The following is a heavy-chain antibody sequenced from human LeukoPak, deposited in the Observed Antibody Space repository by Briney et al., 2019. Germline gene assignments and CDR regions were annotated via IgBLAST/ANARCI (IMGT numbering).Heavy chain of an antibody. V-gene: IGHV4-61*05. J-gene: IGHJ5*02. CDR1: GGSISSSSYY. D-gene: IGHD3-10*01. Sequence: SETLSLTCTVSGGSISSSSYYWGWIRQPPGKGLEWIGYIYYSGSTNYNPSLKSRVTISVDTSKNQFSLKLSSVTAADTAVYYCARAPITMVRGVIPWGFDPWGQGTLVTVSS. CDR2: IYYSGST. CDR3: ARAPITMVRGVIPWGFDP.